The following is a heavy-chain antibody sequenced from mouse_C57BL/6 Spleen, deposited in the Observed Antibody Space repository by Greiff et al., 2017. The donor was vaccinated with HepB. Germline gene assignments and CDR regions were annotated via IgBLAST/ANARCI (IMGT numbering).Heavy chain of an antibody. D-gene: IGHD2-1*01. CDR2: ISDGGSYT. J-gene: IGHJ4*01. CDR3: ARDGNPYYYAMDY. Sequence: DVKLVESGGGLVKPGGSLKLSCAASGFTLSSYAMSWVRQTPEKRLEWVATISDGGSYTYYPDNVKGRFTISRDNAKNNLYLQMSHLKSEDTAMYYCARDGNPYYYAMDYWGQGTSVTVSS. CDR1: GFTLSSYA. V-gene: IGHV5-4*01.